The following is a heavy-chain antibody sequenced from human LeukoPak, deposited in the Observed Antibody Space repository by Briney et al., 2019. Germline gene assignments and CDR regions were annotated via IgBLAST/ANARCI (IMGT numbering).Heavy chain of an antibody. CDR1: GGSISSSSYY. CDR3: ARGLVEYTNNYFDY. CDR2: IYYSGST. J-gene: IGHJ4*02. V-gene: IGHV4-39*01. D-gene: IGHD1-26*01. Sequence: RPSETLSLTCTVPGGSISSSSYYWGWIRQPPGKGLEWIGSIYYSGSTYYNPSLKSRVTISVDTSKNQFSLKLSSVTAADTAVYYCARGLVEYTNNYFDYWGQGTLVTVSS.